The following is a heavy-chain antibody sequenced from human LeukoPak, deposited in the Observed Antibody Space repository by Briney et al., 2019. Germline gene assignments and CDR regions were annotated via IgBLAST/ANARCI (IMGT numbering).Heavy chain of an antibody. J-gene: IGHJ4*02. V-gene: IGHV3-33*01. CDR2: IWYDGSNK. CDR3: AGGVSSSSWYFDFDY. CDR1: GFTFSSYG. Sequence: GGSLRLSCAASGFTFSSYGMHWVRQAPGKGLGWVAVIWYDGSNKYYADSVKGRFTISRDNSKNTLYLQMNSLRAEDTAVYYCAGGVSSSSWYFDFDYWGQGTLVTVSS. D-gene: IGHD6-13*01.